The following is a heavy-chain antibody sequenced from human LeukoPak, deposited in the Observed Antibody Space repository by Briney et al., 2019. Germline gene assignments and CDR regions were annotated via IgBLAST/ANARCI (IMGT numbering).Heavy chain of an antibody. CDR3: ARVGGDGYNAWSCY. CDR2: IYYSGST. Sequence: SETLSLTCTVSGGSISSYYWSWIPQPPVKGLEWIGYIYYSGSTNYNPSLKSRVTISVDTSKNQFSLKLSSVTAADTALYYCARVGGDGYNAWSCYWGQGALVTVSS. D-gene: IGHD5-24*01. V-gene: IGHV4-59*01. J-gene: IGHJ4*02. CDR1: GGSISSYY.